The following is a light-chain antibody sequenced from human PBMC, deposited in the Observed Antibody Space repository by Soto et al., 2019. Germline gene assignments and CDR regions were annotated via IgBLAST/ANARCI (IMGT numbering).Light chain of an antibody. CDR2: EVP. Sequence: DVVMTQSPLSLPVTLGQPASISFRSSQSLVYSDGNTYLDWYVQMAGHAPHPLIYEVPDRFTGVPERFSGSGSRTDFTLKISRVEADDVGIYYCMQAIDIPWTFGQGTKVDIK. V-gene: IGKV2-29*03. CDR1: QSLVYSDGNTY. CDR3: MQAIDIPWT. J-gene: IGKJ1*01.